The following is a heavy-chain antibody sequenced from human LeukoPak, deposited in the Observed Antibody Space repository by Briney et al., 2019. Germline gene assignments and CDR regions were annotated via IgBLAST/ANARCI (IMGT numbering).Heavy chain of an antibody. J-gene: IGHJ4*02. CDR3: ARISYGFDY. V-gene: IGHV4-59*01. Sequence: PSETLSLTCTVSGGSISSYYWSWIRQPPGKGLEWIGYIYYSGSTNYNPSLKSRVTISVDTSKNQFSLKLSSVTAADTAVYYRARISYGFDYWGQGTLVTVSS. D-gene: IGHD5-18*01. CDR2: IYYSGST. CDR1: GGSISSYY.